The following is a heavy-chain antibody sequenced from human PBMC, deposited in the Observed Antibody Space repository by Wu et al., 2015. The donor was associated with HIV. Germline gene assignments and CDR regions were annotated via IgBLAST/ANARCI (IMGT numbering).Heavy chain of an antibody. CDR3: ARDHSCRGGDCYSLGY. Sequence: QVQLVQSGAEVKKPGSSVKASCKASGGTFSSYAISWVRQAPGQGLEWMGGIIPIFGTANYAQKFQGRVTITADESTSTAYMELSSLRSEDTAVYYCARDHSCRGGDCYSLGYWGQGTLVIVSS. V-gene: IGHV1-69*12. J-gene: IGHJ4*02. CDR1: GGTFSSYA. CDR2: IIPIFGTA. D-gene: IGHD2-21*01.